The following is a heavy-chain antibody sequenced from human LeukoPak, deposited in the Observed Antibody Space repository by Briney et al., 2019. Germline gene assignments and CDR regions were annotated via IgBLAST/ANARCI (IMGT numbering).Heavy chain of an antibody. J-gene: IGHJ6*03. V-gene: IGHV4-34*01. D-gene: IGHD3-10*01. Sequence: SETLSLTCAVYGGSFSGYHWSWIRQPPGKGLEWIGEINHSGSTNYNPSLKSRVTISVDTSKNQFSLKLSSVTAADTAVYYCARQYGSGSYWSGYYMDVWGKGTTVTISS. CDR2: INHSGST. CDR1: GGSFSGYH. CDR3: ARQYGSGSYWSGYYMDV.